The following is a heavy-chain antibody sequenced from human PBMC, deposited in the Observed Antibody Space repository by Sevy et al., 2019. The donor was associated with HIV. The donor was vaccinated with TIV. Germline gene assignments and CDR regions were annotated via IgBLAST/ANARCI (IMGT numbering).Heavy chain of an antibody. CDR1: GFTFNTYP. J-gene: IGHJ5*02. CDR2: ISVSGGST. D-gene: IGHD3-9*01. CDR3: AKDHDNNWFDP. Sequence: GGSLRLSCVVSGFTFNTYPLHWVRQAPGKGLEWVSTISVSGGSTYYADSVKGRFTISRDNSKNTLYLQMNSLRAEDTAVYYCAKDHDNNWFDPWGQGTLVTVSS. V-gene: IGHV3-23*01.